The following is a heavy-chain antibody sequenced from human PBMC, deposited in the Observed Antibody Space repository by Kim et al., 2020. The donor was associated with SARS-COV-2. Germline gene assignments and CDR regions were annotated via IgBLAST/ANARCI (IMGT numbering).Heavy chain of an antibody. CDR3: AKDLFTRGWFGGQPDY. V-gene: IGHV3-30*18. CDR2: ISYDGSNK. CDR1: GFTFSSYG. Sequence: GGSLRLSCAASGFTFSSYGMHWVRQAPGKGLEWVAVISYDGSNKYYADSVKGRFTISRDNSKNTLYLQMNSLRAEDTAVYYCAKDLFTRGWFGGQPDYWGQGTLVTVSS. J-gene: IGHJ4*02. D-gene: IGHD3-10*01.